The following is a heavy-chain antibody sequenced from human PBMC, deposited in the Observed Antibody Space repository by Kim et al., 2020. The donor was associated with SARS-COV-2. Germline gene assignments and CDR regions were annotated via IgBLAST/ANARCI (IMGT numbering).Heavy chain of an antibody. Sequence: ASVKVSCKVSGYTLTELSMHWVRQAPGKGLEWMGGFDPEDGETIYAQKFQGRVTMTEDTSTDTAYMELSSLRSEDTAVYYCATVETTVTTYGMDVWGQGTTVTVSS. CDR3: ATVETTVTTYGMDV. V-gene: IGHV1-24*01. J-gene: IGHJ6*02. D-gene: IGHD4-17*01. CDR1: GYTLTELS. CDR2: FDPEDGET.